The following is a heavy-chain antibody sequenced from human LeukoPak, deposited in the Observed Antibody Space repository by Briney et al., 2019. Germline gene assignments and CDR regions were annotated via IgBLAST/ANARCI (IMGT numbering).Heavy chain of an antibody. V-gene: IGHV4-4*07. CDR2: IYTSGST. Sequence: SETLSLTCTVSGGSLSSYYWSWIRQPAGKGLEWIGRIYTSGSTNYNPSLKSRVTMSVDTSKNQFSLKLSSVTAADTAVYYCARDLVVADAFDYWGQGTLVTVSS. J-gene: IGHJ4*02. CDR3: ARDLVVADAFDY. CDR1: GGSLSSYY. D-gene: IGHD2-15*01.